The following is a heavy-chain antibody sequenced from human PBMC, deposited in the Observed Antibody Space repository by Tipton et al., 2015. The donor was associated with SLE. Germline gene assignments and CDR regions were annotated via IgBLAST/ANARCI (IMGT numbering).Heavy chain of an antibody. J-gene: IGHJ2*01. CDR2: IYYSGST. V-gene: IGHV4-39*07. Sequence: TLSLTCTVSGGSISSSSYYWGWIRQPPGKGLEWIGSIYYSGSTNYNPPLKSRVTFSVGTSKNQFSLKLSSVTAADTAVYYCARSSAHWYFDVWGRGTLVTVSS. D-gene: IGHD6-25*01. CDR1: GGSISSSSYY. CDR3: ARSSAHWYFDV.